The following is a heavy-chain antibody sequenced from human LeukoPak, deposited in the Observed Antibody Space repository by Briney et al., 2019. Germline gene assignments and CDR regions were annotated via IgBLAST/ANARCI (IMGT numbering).Heavy chain of an antibody. CDR1: GFTFRSYS. V-gene: IGHV3-48*02. CDR2: ISSASSTI. CDR3: ARAAPYYYDSSGYSAFDS. Sequence: GGSLRLSCAASGFTFRSYSMHWVRQAPGKGLEWVSYISSASSTIYYADSVKGRFTISRDNAKNSLYLQMNSLRDEDTAVYYCARAAPYYYDSSGYSAFDSWGQGTMVTVSA. J-gene: IGHJ3*02. D-gene: IGHD3-22*01.